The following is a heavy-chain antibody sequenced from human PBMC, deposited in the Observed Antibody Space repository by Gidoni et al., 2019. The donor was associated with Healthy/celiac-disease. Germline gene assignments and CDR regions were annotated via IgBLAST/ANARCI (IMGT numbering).Heavy chain of an antibody. CDR2: LIPIFGTA. CDR1: GGPFSSYA. D-gene: IGHD4-17*01. V-gene: IGHV1-69*06. Sequence: VQLVQSGAEVKTPGSEVTVSCKASGGPFSSYAISWRRQAPGQGLEWMGGLIPIFGTANSAQKFQGRVTITADKSTSTAYLELSSLRSEDTAVYYCARAGDYGDYEFGYWGQGTLVTVSS. J-gene: IGHJ4*02. CDR3: ARAGDYGDYEFGY.